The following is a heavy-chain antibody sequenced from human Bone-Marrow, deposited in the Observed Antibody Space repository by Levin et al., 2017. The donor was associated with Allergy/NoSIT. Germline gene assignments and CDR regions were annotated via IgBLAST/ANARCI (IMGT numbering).Heavy chain of an antibody. J-gene: IGHJ4*02. CDR1: GFNFGTYA. CDR3: AKSGARIAVAGRYCFDS. Sequence: GGSLRLSCAASGFNFGTYAMNWVRQPPGKGLEWVAGIGNSGGNMYYADSVTGRFTISRDGSRDTVFLQMNNLRAEDTAVYYCAKSGARIAVAGRYCFDSWGQGALVTVAS. D-gene: IGHD6-19*01. V-gene: IGHV3-23*01. CDR2: IGNSGGNM.